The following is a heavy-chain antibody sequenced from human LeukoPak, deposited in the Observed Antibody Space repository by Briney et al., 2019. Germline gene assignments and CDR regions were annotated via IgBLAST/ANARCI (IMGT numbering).Heavy chain of an antibody. D-gene: IGHD3-10*01. J-gene: IGHJ4*02. V-gene: IGHV4-34*01. CDR1: GGSFSGYY. Sequence: SETLSLTCAVYGGSFSGYYWSWIRQPPGKGLEWIGEINHSGSTNYNPSLKSRVTISVDTSKNQFSLKLSSVTAADTAVYYCARGSITMVRGVKRVTDILDYWGQGTLVTVSS. CDR3: ARGSITMVRGVKRVTDILDY. CDR2: INHSGST.